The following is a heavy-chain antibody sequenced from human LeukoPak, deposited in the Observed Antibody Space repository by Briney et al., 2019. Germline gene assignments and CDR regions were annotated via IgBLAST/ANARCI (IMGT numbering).Heavy chain of an antibody. CDR1: GGSISSSSYY. CDR3: ARSLPAAEDY. Sequence: SETLSLTCTVSGGSISSSSYYWGWIRQPPGKGLEWIGSIYYSGSTYYNPPLKSRVTISVDTSKNQFSLKLSSVTAADTAVYYCARSLPAAEDYWGQGTLVTVSS. V-gene: IGHV4-39*01. D-gene: IGHD6-13*01. J-gene: IGHJ4*02. CDR2: IYYSGST.